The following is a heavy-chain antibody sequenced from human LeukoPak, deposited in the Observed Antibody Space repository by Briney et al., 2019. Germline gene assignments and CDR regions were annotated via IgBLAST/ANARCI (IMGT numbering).Heavy chain of an antibody. CDR1: GGSISSGGYY. CDR3: AREDYYDSSGPVNAFDI. CDR2: TYYSGST. Sequence: PSQTLSLTCTVSGGSISSGGYYWSWIRQHPGKGLEWIGYTYYSGSTNYNPSLKSRVTISVDTSKNQFSLKLSSVTAADTAVYYCAREDYYDSSGPVNAFDIWGQGTMVTVSS. J-gene: IGHJ3*02. D-gene: IGHD3-22*01. V-gene: IGHV4-31*03.